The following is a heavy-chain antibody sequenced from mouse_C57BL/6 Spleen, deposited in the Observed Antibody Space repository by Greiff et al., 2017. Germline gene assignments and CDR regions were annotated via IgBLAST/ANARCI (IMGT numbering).Heavy chain of an antibody. Sequence: EVKLVESGGGLVKPGGSLKLSCAASGFTFSDYGMHWVRQAPEQGLEWVAYISSGSSTIYYADTVKGRFTISRDNAKNTLFLQMTSLRSEDTAMYYCARNYGSSLFAYWGQGTLVTVSA. J-gene: IGHJ3*01. CDR1: GFTFSDYG. D-gene: IGHD1-1*01. CDR3: ARNYGSSLFAY. CDR2: ISSGSSTI. V-gene: IGHV5-17*01.